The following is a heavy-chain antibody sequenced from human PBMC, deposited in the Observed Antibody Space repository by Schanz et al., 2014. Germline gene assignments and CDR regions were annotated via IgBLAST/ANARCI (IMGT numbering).Heavy chain of an antibody. J-gene: IGHJ4*02. D-gene: IGHD3-10*01. CDR1: GFTFSTYA. Sequence: VQLVESGGGLVQPGGSLRLSCAASGFTFSTYAMSWVRQAPGKGLEWVSAISGSGGSTYYADSVKGRFTISRDNSKNTLYLQMNSLRAEDTAVYYCARANYRRKINFDYWGRGTLVTVSS. V-gene: IGHV3-23*04. CDR3: ARANYRRKINFDY. CDR2: ISGSGGST.